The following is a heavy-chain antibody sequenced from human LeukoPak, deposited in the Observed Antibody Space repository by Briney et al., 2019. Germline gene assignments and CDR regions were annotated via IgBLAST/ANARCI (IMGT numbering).Heavy chain of an antibody. J-gene: IGHJ4*02. D-gene: IGHD3-22*01. V-gene: IGHV1-2*02. CDR3: ARGAVTEVYYYDSSGYPVDY. Sequence: GASVKVSCKASGYTFTGYYMHWVRQAPGQGLEWMGWINPNSGGTNYAQKFQGRVTMTRDTSISTAYMELSRLRSDDTAVYYCARGAVTEVYYYDSSGYPVDYWGQGTLVTVSS. CDR2: INPNSGGT. CDR1: GYTFTGYY.